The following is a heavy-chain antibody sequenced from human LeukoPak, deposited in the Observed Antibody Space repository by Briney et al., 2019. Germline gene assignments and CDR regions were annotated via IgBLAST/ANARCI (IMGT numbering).Heavy chain of an antibody. Sequence: ASVKVSCKASGYTFTGYAMNWVRQAPGQGLEWMGWINTYTGNPTYAQGFTGRFVFSLDTSVSTAYLQISSLKAEDTAVYYCARWDYDSSGYALYYFDYWGQGNLVTVSS. CDR3: ARWDYDSSGYALYYFDY. J-gene: IGHJ4*02. V-gene: IGHV7-4-1*02. CDR2: INTYTGNP. CDR1: GYTFTGYA. D-gene: IGHD3-22*01.